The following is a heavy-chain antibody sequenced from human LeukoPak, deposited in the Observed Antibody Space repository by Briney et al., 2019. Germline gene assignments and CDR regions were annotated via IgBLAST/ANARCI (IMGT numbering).Heavy chain of an antibody. D-gene: IGHD1-7*01. CDR1: GLNFSTYG. CDR3: ANWNYERDS. Sequence: GGSLRLSCVVSGLNFSTYGMHWVRQAPGKGLEWVAFIRYDGSNMYYGDSVKGRFTVSRDNSKNTLFLHMTSLRPEDTAVYYCANWNYERDSWGQGTLVAVSS. J-gene: IGHJ5*02. V-gene: IGHV3-30*02. CDR2: IRYDGSNM.